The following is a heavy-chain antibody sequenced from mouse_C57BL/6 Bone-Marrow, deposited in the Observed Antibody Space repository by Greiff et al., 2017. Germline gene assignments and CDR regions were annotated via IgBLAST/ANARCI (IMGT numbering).Heavy chain of an antibody. Sequence: KVVESGECLVKPGGSLKLSCAASGFTFSSYAMSCVRQTPETRLEWVAYISSGGDYIYYAATVKGRFTISRDNARNTLYLQMSSLKSEDTAMYYCTRDRLPYPAWFAYWGQGTLVTVSA. D-gene: IGHD1-2*01. J-gene: IGHJ3*01. CDR1: GFTFSSYA. V-gene: IGHV5-9-1*02. CDR3: TRDRLPYPAWFAY. CDR2: ISSGGDYI.